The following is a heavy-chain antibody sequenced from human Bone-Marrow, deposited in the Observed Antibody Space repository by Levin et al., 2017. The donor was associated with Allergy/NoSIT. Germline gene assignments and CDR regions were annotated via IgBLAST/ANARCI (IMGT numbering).Heavy chain of an antibody. J-gene: IGHJ3*02. CDR2: INPNSGGT. D-gene: IGHD1-26*01. Sequence: GESLKISCKASGYTFTGYYMHWVRQAPGQGLEWMGRINPNSGGTNYAQKFQGRVTMTRDTSISTAYMELSRLRSDDTAVYYCARDPLVWDPSDAFDSWGQGTMVTVSS. V-gene: IGHV1-2*06. CDR3: ARDPLVWDPSDAFDS. CDR1: GYTFTGYY.